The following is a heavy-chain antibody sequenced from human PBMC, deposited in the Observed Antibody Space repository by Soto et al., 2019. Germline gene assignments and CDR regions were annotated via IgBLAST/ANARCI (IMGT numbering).Heavy chain of an antibody. CDR3: ARARGDYTWFVP. J-gene: IGHJ5*02. D-gene: IGHD4-17*01. CDR1: GFTFSSYS. CDR2: ISSSSSYI. V-gene: IGHV3-21*01. Sequence: GGSLRLSCAASGFTFSSYSMNWVRQAPGKGLEWVSSISSSSSYIYYADSVKGRFTISRDNAKNSLYLQMNSLRAEDTAVYYYARARGDYTWFVPWGQGTLVTVSS.